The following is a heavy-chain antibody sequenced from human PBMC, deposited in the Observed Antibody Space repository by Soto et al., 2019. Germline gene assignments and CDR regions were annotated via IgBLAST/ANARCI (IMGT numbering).Heavy chain of an antibody. Sequence: QITLKESGPTLVKPTQTLTLTCTFSGFSLSTSGVGVGWIRQPPGKALEWLALIYWNDDKRYSPSLKSRLTITKDTSINQVVLTMTNMDPVDTATYYCAHRRVELYSSGWHLAPPPLDYWGQGTLVTVSS. CDR2: IYWNDDK. CDR3: AHRRVELYSSGWHLAPPPLDY. CDR1: GFSLSTSGVG. V-gene: IGHV2-5*01. D-gene: IGHD6-19*01. J-gene: IGHJ4*02.